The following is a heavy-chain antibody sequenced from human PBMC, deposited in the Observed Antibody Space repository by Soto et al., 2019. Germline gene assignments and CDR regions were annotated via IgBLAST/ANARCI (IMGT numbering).Heavy chain of an antibody. J-gene: IGHJ4*01. D-gene: IGHD1-26*01. V-gene: IGHV3-15*07. CDR3: ATDSRTTLPEIRFDY. CDR1: GFPFNNAW. CDR2: VKSKADGGSG. Sequence: GGSLRLSCAVSGFPFNNAWINWVRQVPGKGLEWVGRVKSKADGGSGDYAAPVKGRFVVSRDDSKDIVYLQMNSLKIEDTGVYYCATDSRTTLPEIRFDYWGHGTQVTVSS.